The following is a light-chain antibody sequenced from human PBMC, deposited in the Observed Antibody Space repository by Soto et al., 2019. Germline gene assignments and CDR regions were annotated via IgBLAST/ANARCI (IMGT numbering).Light chain of an antibody. CDR2: LAS. Sequence: EIGLTQSPGTLSLSPGERATLSCRASQSLTNDYLAWYQQKVGQAPRLLIYLASRRATGIPDRFSGSGSGTDFALTISRLEPEDFAVYFCQQYRSLPLTFGGGTKVEIK. CDR1: QSLTNDY. V-gene: IGKV3-20*01. CDR3: QQYRSLPLT. J-gene: IGKJ4*01.